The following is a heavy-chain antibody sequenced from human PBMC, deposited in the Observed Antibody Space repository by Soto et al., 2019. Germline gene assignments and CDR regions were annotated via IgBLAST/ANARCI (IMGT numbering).Heavy chain of an antibody. J-gene: IGHJ4*02. CDR1: CGSISSGGYY. V-gene: IGHV4-31*03. CDR3: AREYYYDSSGYSLFDY. D-gene: IGHD3-22*01. Sequence: SETLSLTCTFSCGSISSGGYYWSWIRQHPGKGLEWIGYIYYSGSTYYNPSLKSRVTISVDTSKNQFSLKLSSVTAADTAVYYCAREYYYDSSGYSLFDYWGQGTLVTVSS. CDR2: IYYSGST.